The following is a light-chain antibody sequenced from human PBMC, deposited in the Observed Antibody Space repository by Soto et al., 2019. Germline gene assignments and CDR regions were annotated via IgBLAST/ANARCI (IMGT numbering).Light chain of an antibody. CDR2: DAS. CDR1: QSVSSY. Sequence: EIVLTQCPGTLSLSPGERVTLACGAIQSVSSYLDWYQQKPGQAPRLLIYDASSRATGIPARFSGSGSGTDSTLTISSLEPEDFAVYYCQQYGSSVTFGQGTKVDIK. V-gene: IGKV3-20*01. J-gene: IGKJ1*01. CDR3: QQYGSSVT.